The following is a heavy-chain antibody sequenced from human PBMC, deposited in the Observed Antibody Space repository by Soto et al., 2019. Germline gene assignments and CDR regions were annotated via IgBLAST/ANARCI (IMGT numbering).Heavy chain of an antibody. Sequence: PSETLSLTCTVSGGSISSYYWSWIRQPPGKGLEWIGYIYYSGSINYNSSLKSRVTISVDTSKNQFSLKLSSVTAADTAVYYCARDRNWKGYYGMDVWGQGTTVTVSS. CDR2: IYYSGSI. CDR3: ARDRNWKGYYGMDV. V-gene: IGHV4-59*01. CDR1: GGSISSYY. J-gene: IGHJ6*02. D-gene: IGHD1-1*01.